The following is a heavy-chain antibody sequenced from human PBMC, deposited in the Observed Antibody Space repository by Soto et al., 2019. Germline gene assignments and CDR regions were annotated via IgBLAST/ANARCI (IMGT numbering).Heavy chain of an antibody. J-gene: IGHJ3*02. CDR2: LYSSDGT. CDR3: ATWLQREPAFDI. Sequence: DVQLEESGGGLIQPGGSLRLSCAASGFSFSGKNYLTWVRQAPGKGLEWVSALYSSDGTYYADSVKSRFSVSRDNSINTFYLQLHILRPEDTELYFFATWLQREPAFDIWGLGTMVTVSS. CDR1: GFSFSGKNY. D-gene: IGHD1-1*01. V-gene: IGHV3-53*01.